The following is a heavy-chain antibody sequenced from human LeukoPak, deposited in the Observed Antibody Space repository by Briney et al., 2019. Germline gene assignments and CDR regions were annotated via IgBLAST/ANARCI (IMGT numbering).Heavy chain of an antibody. V-gene: IGHV4-4*07. D-gene: IGHD1-26*01. CDR3: TRGNGFGLVDK. CDR1: SGSISGYY. Sequence: PSETLSLTCSVSSGSISGYYWNWIRQPAGQGLEWIGRMYTSGETNYNPSFKSRVTISADTSKNQFSLKLSSVTAADTAVYYCTRGNGFGLVDKWGQGTLVTVSS. CDR2: MYTSGET. J-gene: IGHJ4*02.